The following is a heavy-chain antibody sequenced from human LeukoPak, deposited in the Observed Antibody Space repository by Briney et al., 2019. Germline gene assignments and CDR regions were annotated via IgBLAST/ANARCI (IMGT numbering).Heavy chain of an antibody. D-gene: IGHD3-10*01. CDR3: SKDQGSGSGFYSCGYFDY. V-gene: IGHV3-23*01. CDR2: VCDSGVRT. J-gene: IGHJ4*02. Sequence: GGSLRLSCAASGFTFSSYAMSWVRQAPGKGLEWVSVVCDSGVRTDHADSVKGRFTISRDSSKNTMYLQMNSLSAEDTAVYYCSKDQGSGSGFYSCGYFDYWGQGTLVTVSS. CDR1: GFTFSSYA.